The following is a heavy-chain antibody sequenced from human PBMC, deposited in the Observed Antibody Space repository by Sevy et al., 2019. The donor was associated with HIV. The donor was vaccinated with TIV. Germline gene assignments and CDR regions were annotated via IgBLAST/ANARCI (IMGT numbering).Heavy chain of an antibody. V-gene: IGHV1-69*13. D-gene: IGHD3-10*01. CDR3: VRDPRLLWFGGAEGSPSWFDP. CDR1: GGTFSSYA. J-gene: IGHJ5*02. Sequence: ASVKVSCKASGGTFSSYAISWVRQAPGQGLEWMGGIIPIFGTANYAQKFQGRVTITADESRSTAYMELSSLRSEDTAVYYCVRDPRLLWFGGAEGSPSWFDPWGQGTLVTVSS. CDR2: IIPIFGTA.